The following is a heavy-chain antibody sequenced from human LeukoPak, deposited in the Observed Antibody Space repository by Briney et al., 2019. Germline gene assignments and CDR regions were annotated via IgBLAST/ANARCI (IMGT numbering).Heavy chain of an antibody. CDR3: ARQRGSVRGVIIYYFDY. D-gene: IGHD3-10*01. Sequence: SETLSLTCTFSVGSISSYYCSWFRQPPGKGLEGIGYIYYSGSTNYNPPPKSRVTISVATSTHQFSLKLSSVTAADTAVYYCARQRGSVRGVIIYYFDYWGQGTLVTVSS. CDR1: VGSISSYY. J-gene: IGHJ4*02. CDR2: IYYSGST. V-gene: IGHV4-59*01.